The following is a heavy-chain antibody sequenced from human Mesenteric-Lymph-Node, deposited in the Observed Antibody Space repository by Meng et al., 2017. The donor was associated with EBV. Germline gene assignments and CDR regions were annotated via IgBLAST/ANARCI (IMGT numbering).Heavy chain of an antibody. D-gene: IGHD6-19*01. V-gene: IGHV1-2*06. CDR2: INPNSGGT. CDR3: AVAVAGTGGYYFDY. CDR1: GYTFTGYY. Sequence: QGQLVQAGAEVKKPGASVKVSCKASGYTFTGYYMHWVRQAPGQGLEWMGRINPNSGGTNYAQKFQGRVTMTRDTSISTAYMELSRLRSDDTAVYYCAVAVAGTGGYYFDYWGQGTLVTVSS. J-gene: IGHJ4*02.